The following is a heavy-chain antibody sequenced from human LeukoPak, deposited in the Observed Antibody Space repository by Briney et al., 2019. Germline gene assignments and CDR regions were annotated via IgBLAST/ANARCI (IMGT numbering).Heavy chain of an antibody. V-gene: IGHV1-69*13. CDR3: ARSRMSAQGFNY. CDR2: IIPIFGTA. CDR1: GYTFSNYY. D-gene: IGHD2-8*01. J-gene: IGHJ4*02. Sequence: SVRVSCKASGYTFSNYYMRSVRQAPGQGLEWMGGIIPIFGTANYAQKFQGRVTITADESTSTAYMELSSLRSEDTAVYYCARSRMSAQGFNYWGQGTLVTASS.